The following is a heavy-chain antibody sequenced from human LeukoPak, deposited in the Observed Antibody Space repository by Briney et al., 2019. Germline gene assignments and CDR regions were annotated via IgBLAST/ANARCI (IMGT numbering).Heavy chain of an antibody. Sequence: PGGSLRLSCAASGFTVSSNYMSWVRQAPGKGLEWVSAISGSGGSTYYADSVKGRFTISRDNSKNTLYLQMNSLRAEDTAVYYCAKDIKWLRLSSFDYWGQGTLVTVSS. CDR1: GFTVSSNY. CDR3: AKDIKWLRLSSFDY. J-gene: IGHJ4*02. D-gene: IGHD5-12*01. CDR2: ISGSGGST. V-gene: IGHV3-23*01.